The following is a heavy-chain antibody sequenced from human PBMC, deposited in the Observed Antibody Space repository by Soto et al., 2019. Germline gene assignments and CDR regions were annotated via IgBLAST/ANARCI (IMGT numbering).Heavy chain of an antibody. CDR1: GYTFTSCD. CDR2: MNPNSGNT. CDR3: ARVGARITIFGVVINGPYYYYMDV. Sequence: ASVKVSCKASGYTFTSCDINWVRQATGQGLEWMGWMNPNSGNTGYAQKFQGRVTMTRNTSISTAYMELSSLRSEDTAVYYCARVGARITIFGVVINGPYYYYMDVWGKGTTVTVSS. D-gene: IGHD3-3*01. J-gene: IGHJ6*03. V-gene: IGHV1-8*01.